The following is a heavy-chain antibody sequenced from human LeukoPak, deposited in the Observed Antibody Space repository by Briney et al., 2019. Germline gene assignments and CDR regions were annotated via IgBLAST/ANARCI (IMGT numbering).Heavy chain of an antibody. CDR3: ANRGYSSWYYFDY. CDR2: ISGSGGST. CDR1: GFTFSSYA. V-gene: IGHV3-23*01. J-gene: IGHJ4*02. D-gene: IGHD6-13*01. Sequence: GGSLRLSCAASGFTFSSYAMSWVRQAPGKGLEWVSAISGSGGSTYYADSVKGRFTISRDNSKNTLYLQMNSLRAEDTAVYYCANRGYSSWYYFDYWGQGTLVTVSS.